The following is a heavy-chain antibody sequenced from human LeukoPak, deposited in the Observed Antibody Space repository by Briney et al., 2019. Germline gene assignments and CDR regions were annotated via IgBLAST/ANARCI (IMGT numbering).Heavy chain of an antibody. CDR2: ISSSSSYI. CDR3: ASDDYGDYIPLDY. Sequence: GGSLRLSCAASGFTFSSYSMNWVRQAPGKGLEWVSSISSSSSYIYYADSVKGRFTISRDNAKKSLYLQMNSLRAEDTAVYYCASDDYGDYIPLDYWGQGTLVTVSS. V-gene: IGHV3-21*01. D-gene: IGHD4-17*01. CDR1: GFTFSSYS. J-gene: IGHJ4*02.